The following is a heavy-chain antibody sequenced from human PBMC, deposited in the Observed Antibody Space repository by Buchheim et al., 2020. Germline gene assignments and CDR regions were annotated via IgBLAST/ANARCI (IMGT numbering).Heavy chain of an antibody. D-gene: IGHD2-2*02. Sequence: QVQLVQSGAEVKKPGSSVKVSCKASGGTFSSYAISWVRQAPGQGLEWMGGIIPIFGTANYAQKFQGRVTITADESTSTAYMELSSLRSEDTAVYYCASRPEDIVVVPAAINDYYYYGMDVWGQGTT. J-gene: IGHJ6*02. V-gene: IGHV1-69*01. CDR1: GGTFSSYA. CDR3: ASRPEDIVVVPAAINDYYYYGMDV. CDR2: IIPIFGTA.